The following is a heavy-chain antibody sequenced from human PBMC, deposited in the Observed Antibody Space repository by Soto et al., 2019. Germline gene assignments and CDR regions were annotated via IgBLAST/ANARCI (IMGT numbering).Heavy chain of an antibody. CDR3: ARQIYDSDKAPNFQYYFDS. D-gene: IGHD3-22*01. Sequence: GESLKISCKGSGYSFAGYWITWVRQKPGKGLEWMGRIDPSDSQTYYSPSFRGHVTISVTKSITTVFLQWSSLRASDTAMYYCARQIYDSDKAPNFQYYFDSWGQGSQGSVAS. CDR2: IDPSDSQT. CDR1: GYSFAGYW. V-gene: IGHV5-10-1*01. J-gene: IGHJ4*03.